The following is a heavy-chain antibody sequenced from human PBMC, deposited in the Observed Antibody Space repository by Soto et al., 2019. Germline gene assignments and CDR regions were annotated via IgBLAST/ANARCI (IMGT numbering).Heavy chain of an antibody. CDR1: GGSISSSSYY. D-gene: IGHD5-12*01. CDR3: ARRHVEMATMGFSDY. J-gene: IGHJ4*02. Sequence: QLQLQESGPGLVKPSETLSLTCTVSGGSISSSSYYWGWIRQPPGKGLEWIGSIYYSGSTYYNPSLKSRVTISVDTSKNQFSLKLSSVTAADTAVYYCARRHVEMATMGFSDYWGQGTLVTVSS. CDR2: IYYSGST. V-gene: IGHV4-39*01.